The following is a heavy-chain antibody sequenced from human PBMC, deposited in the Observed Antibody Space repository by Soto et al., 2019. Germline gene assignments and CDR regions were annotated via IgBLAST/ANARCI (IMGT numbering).Heavy chain of an antibody. CDR2: ISGSGGST. V-gene: IGHV3-23*01. Sequence: GGSLRLSCAASGFTFSSYAMSWVRQAPGKGLEWVSAISGSGGSTYYADSVKGRFTISRDNSKNTLYLQMNSLRAEDTAVYYCAKDGWGCSSTSCYVLTMDYWGQGTLVTVS. J-gene: IGHJ4*02. CDR1: GFTFSSYA. D-gene: IGHD2-2*01. CDR3: AKDGWGCSSTSCYVLTMDY.